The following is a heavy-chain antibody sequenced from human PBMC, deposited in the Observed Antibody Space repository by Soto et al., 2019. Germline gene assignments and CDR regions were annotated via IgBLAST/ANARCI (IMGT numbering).Heavy chain of an antibody. V-gene: IGHV1-24*01. D-gene: IGHD1-26*01. CDR2: FDPEDGET. J-gene: IGHJ5*02. Sequence: ASVKVSFKVSEYTLTELSIHWLRQAPGKGLEWMGGFDPEDGETIYAPKFQGRVTMTEDTSTDTAYMELSSLRSEDTAVYYCATSFRGAYFADWFDPWGQGTLVTVSS. CDR3: ATSFRGAYFADWFDP. CDR1: EYTLTELS.